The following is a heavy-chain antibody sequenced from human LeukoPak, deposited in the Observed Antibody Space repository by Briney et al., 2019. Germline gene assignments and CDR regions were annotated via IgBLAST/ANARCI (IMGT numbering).Heavy chain of an antibody. CDR1: GFTFSNYE. CDR2: IGSSGSTI. Sequence: GGSLRLSCAASGFTFSNYEMNWVRQAPGKGLEWVSYIGSSGSTIYYADSVKGRFTISRDNAKNSLYLQMNSLRAEDTAVYCCARGSRRLGVWGQGTTVTVSS. CDR3: ARGSRRLGV. J-gene: IGHJ6*02. V-gene: IGHV3-48*03. D-gene: IGHD2-15*01.